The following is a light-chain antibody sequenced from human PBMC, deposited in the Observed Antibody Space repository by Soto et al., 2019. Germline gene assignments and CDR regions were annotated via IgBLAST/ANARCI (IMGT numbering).Light chain of an antibody. CDR3: QQYENLPT. CDR2: DAS. CDR1: QNITNY. V-gene: IGKV1-33*01. Sequence: DIQMTQSPSSLSASVGDRVTITCQASQNITNYLNWYQQKPGRAPKLLIYDASNLEGGVPSRFRGSGSGTDFTFTISRLQPEDIATYYCQQYENLPTFGQGTRLENK. J-gene: IGKJ5*01.